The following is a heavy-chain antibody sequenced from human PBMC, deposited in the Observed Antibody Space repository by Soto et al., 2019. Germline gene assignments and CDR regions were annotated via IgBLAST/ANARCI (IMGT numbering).Heavy chain of an antibody. CDR2: IDPSDSYT. V-gene: IGHV5-10-1*01. J-gene: IGHJ6*02. Sequence: GESLKISCKGSGYSFTSYWISWVRQMPGKGLEWMGRIDPSDSYTNYSPSFQGHVTISADKSISTAYLQWSSLKASDTAMYYCARRLPYCSSTSCYYNYYGMDVWGQGTTVTVSS. CDR1: GYSFTSYW. CDR3: ARRLPYCSSTSCYYNYYGMDV. D-gene: IGHD2-2*01.